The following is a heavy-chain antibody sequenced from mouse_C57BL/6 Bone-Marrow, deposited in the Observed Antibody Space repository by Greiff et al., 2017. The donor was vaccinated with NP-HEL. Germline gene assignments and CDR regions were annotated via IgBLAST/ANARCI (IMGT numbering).Heavy chain of an antibody. CDR1: GYSITSGYY. V-gene: IGHV3-6*01. CDR2: YSYDGGN. D-gene: IGHD1-1*01. J-gene: IGHJ3*01. Sequence: EVQLQQSGPGLVKPSPSLSLTCSVTGYSITSGYYWNWIRQLPGNNLEWVGYYSYDGGNHYNPSLKNRITFTRDTSKNQFFLKLNSVTTEDTATYYCARDYYGSSWLSYGGQATLVTVAA. CDR3: ARDYYGSSWLSY.